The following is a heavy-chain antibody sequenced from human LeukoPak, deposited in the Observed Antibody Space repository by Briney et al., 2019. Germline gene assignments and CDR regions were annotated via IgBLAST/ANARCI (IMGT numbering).Heavy chain of an antibody. D-gene: IGHD3-3*02. V-gene: IGHV3-30*18. Sequence: GGSLSLSCAASGFTFSTNGMHWVRQAPGKGLEWVAVISYDGSNKYYADSVKGRFTISRDNTKNTLYLKMNSLRAEDTAVEYCAKASLGFLEWPNWFDPWGQGTLVTVSS. CDR2: ISYDGSNK. J-gene: IGHJ5*02. CDR3: AKASLGFLEWPNWFDP. CDR1: GFTFSTNG.